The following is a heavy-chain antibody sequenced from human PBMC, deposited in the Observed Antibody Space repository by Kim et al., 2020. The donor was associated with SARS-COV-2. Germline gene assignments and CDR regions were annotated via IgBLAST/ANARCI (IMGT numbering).Heavy chain of an antibody. Sequence: SETLSLTCTVSGGSISSGGYYWSWIRQHPGKGLEWIGYIYYSGSTYYNPSLKSRVTISVDTSKNQFSLKLSSVTAADTAVYYCARERKGQRHAAGDYDGIDVCGDGSTGTVSS. CDR2: IYYSGST. CDR1: GGSISSGGYY. CDR3: ARERKGQRHAAGDYDGIDV. D-gene: IGHD6-25*01. J-gene: IGHJ6*02. V-gene: IGHV4-31*03.